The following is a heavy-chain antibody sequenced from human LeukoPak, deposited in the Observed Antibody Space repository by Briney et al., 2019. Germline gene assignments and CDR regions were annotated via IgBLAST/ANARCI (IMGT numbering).Heavy chain of an antibody. CDR2: IYYSGST. CDR1: GGSIRSYY. V-gene: IGHV4-59*12. Sequence: SETLSLTCTVSGGSIRSYYWSWIRQPPGKGLEWIGYIYYSGSTNYNPSLKSRVTISVDTSKNQFSLKLSSVTAADTAMYYCARVFPPVIMGAFDIWGQGTMVTVSS. J-gene: IGHJ3*02. CDR3: ARVFPPVIMGAFDI. D-gene: IGHD4-23*01.